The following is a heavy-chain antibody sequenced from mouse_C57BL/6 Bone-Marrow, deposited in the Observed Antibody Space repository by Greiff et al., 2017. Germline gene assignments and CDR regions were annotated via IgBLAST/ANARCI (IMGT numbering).Heavy chain of an antibody. CDR2: INPNNGGT. CDR1: GYTFTDYY. D-gene: IGHD1-1*01. CDR3: ARGRLLYYFDY. J-gene: IGHJ2*01. V-gene: IGHV1-26*01. Sequence: VQLQQSGPELVKPGASVKISCKASGYTFTDYYMNWVKQSHGKSLEWIGDINPNNGGTSYNQKFKGKATLTVDKSSSTAYMELRSLTSEDSAVYYCARGRLLYYFDYWGQGTTLTVSS.